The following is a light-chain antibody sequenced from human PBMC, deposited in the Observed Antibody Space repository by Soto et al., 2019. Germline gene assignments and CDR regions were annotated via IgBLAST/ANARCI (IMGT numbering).Light chain of an antibody. CDR1: SSDIGGYNY. J-gene: IGLJ3*02. Sequence: QSALTQPASVSGSPGQSITISCTGTSSDIGGYNYVSWYKQEPGKAPKLMLFDVTNRPSGVSNRFSGSKSGNTASLTISGLQAEDEGDYFCSSYTGSSTPWVFGGGTKLTVL. CDR3: SSYTGSSTPWV. CDR2: DVT. V-gene: IGLV2-14*01.